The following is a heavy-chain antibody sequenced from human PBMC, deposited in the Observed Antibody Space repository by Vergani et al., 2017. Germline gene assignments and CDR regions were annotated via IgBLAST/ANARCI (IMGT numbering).Heavy chain of an antibody. Sequence: EVQLVETGGGLIQPGGSLRLSCAASGFTVSSNYMSWVRQAPGKGLEWVSVIYSGGSTYYADSVKGRFTISRDNSKNTLYLQMNSLRAEDTAVYYCARGHSYGYDLSPFRFDPWGQGTLVTVSS. J-gene: IGHJ5*02. V-gene: IGHV3-53*02. D-gene: IGHD5-18*01. CDR1: GFTVSSNY. CDR3: ARGHSYGYDLSPFRFDP. CDR2: IYSGGST.